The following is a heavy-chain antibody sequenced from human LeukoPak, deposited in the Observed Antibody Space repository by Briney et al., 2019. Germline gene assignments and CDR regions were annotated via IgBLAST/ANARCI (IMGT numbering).Heavy chain of an antibody. D-gene: IGHD6-19*01. Sequence: SETLSLTCAVSGGSISSSNWWSWVRQPPGKGLEWIGEIYHSGSTNYNPSLKSRVTISVDKSKNQFSLKLSSVTAADTAVYYCATSRIAVAGVFDYWGQGTLVTVSS. CDR1: GGSISSSNW. CDR2: IYHSGST. CDR3: ATSRIAVAGVFDY. J-gene: IGHJ4*02. V-gene: IGHV4-4*02.